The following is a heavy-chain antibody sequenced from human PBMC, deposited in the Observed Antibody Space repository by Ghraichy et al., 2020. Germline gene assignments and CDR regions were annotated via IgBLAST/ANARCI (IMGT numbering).Heavy chain of an antibody. J-gene: IGHJ4*02. CDR2: IWYDGSGK. D-gene: IGHD6-19*01. CDR1: GFTFSTYA. CDR3: ARGHPSNGWLDY. V-gene: IGHV3-33*01. Sequence: GESLRLSCAASGFTFSTYAMHWVRQAPGKGLEWVALIWYDGSGKYYAASVKGRFTISRDNSKNTLYLQMNSLRAEDTAVYYCARGHPSNGWLDYWGQGTLVTVSS.